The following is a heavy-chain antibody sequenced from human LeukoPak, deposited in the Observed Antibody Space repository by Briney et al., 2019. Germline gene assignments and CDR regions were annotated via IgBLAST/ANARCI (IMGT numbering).Heavy chain of an antibody. V-gene: IGHV3-74*01. CDR3: ARGSMVRGVIIEGWVDY. J-gene: IGHJ4*02. Sequence: GGSLRLSCAASGFTFSSYWMHWVRQAPGKGLVWVSRINSDGSSTSYADSVKGRFTISRDNAKNTLYLQMNSLRAEDTAVYYCARGSMVRGVIIEGWVDYWGQGTLVTVSS. D-gene: IGHD3-10*01. CDR2: INSDGSST. CDR1: GFTFSSYW.